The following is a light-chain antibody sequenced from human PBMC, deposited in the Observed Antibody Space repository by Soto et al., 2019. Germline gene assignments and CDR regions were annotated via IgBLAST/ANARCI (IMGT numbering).Light chain of an antibody. CDR2: LGS. CDR3: MQSLQTPWT. Sequence: DIVMTQSPLSLPVTPGEPASISCRSSQSLLYSNGYNYLDWYLQKPGQSPQLLISLGSDRASGVPDRFSGSGSGTDFTLKISRVEAEDVGLYYCMQSLQTPWTFGQGTTVEI. V-gene: IGKV2-28*01. CDR1: QSLLYSNGYNY. J-gene: IGKJ1*01.